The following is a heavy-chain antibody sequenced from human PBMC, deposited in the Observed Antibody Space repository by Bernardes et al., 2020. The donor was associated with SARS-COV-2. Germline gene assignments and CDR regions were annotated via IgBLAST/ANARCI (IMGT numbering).Heavy chain of an antibody. J-gene: IGHJ4*02. CDR3: ARDNDDFWSGYYDY. V-gene: IGHV1-18*01. D-gene: IGHD3-3*01. CDR1: GYTFTTYR. CDR2: ISAYNGNT. Sequence: ASVKDSCKASGYTFTTYRIGWVRQAPGQGLEWMGSISAYNGNTVYAQKVQDRVTMSTDTSTNTAYMELGNLRSDDTAVYYCARDNDDFWSGYYDYWGQGTLVTVSS.